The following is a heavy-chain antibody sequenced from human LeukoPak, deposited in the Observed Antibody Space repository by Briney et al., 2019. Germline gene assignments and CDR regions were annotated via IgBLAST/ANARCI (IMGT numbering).Heavy chain of an antibody. Sequence: GGSLRLSCAASGFTFSGYSMTWVRQAPGKGLEWVSTVTNSGGSTYYADSVKGRFTISRDNAKNSLYLQMNSLRAEDTAVYYCARVLWFGEPQMAFDIWGRGTMVTVSS. CDR2: VTNSGGST. V-gene: IGHV3-23*01. D-gene: IGHD3-10*01. CDR1: GFTFSGYS. J-gene: IGHJ3*02. CDR3: ARVLWFGEPQMAFDI.